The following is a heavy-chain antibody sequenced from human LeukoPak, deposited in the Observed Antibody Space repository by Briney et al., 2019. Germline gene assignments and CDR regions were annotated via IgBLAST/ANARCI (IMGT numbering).Heavy chain of an antibody. D-gene: IGHD3-9*01. J-gene: IGHJ3*02. CDR3: ARGRELRYFDWLLGPDAFDI. CDR1: AYTFTCNY. Sequence: ASVKVSCKASAYTFTCNYMHWVRQAPGQGLEWKGWINPNSGGTNYAQKFQGRVTMTSDTSISTAYMELSRLRSDDTAVYYCARGRELRYFDWLLGPDAFDIWGQGTMVTVSS. CDR2: INPNSGGT. V-gene: IGHV1-2*02.